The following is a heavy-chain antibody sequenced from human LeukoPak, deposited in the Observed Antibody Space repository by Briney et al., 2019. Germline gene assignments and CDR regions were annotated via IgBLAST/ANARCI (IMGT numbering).Heavy chain of an antibody. CDR1: GFTVSSYG. CDR3: ARGSLYSSSWTHRFDY. V-gene: IGHV3-33*01. D-gene: IGHD6-13*01. Sequence: GGSLRLSCAASGFTVSSYGMHWVRQAPGKGLEWVAVIWYDGTNKYYGDSVKGRFAISRDNSKNTLYLQMNTLRVEDTAVYYCARGSLYSSSWTHRFDYWGQGTLVTVSS. J-gene: IGHJ4*02. CDR2: IWYDGTNK.